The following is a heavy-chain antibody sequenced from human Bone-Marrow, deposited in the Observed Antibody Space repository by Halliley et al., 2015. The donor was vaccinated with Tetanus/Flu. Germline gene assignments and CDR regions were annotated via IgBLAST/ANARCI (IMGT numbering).Heavy chain of an antibody. J-gene: IGHJ6*02. CDR3: ARDRGSYLGGFYYYGLDV. D-gene: IGHD3-16*01. V-gene: IGHV4-34*01. Sequence: QSGNTNHTPPLKSRVPISIDTSRNQFPLKLSSGAAADTAVYYCARDRGSYLGGFYYYGLDVWGQGTTVTVSS. CDR2: QSGNT.